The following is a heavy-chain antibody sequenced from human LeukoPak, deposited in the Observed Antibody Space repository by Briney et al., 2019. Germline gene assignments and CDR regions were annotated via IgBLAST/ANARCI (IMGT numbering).Heavy chain of an antibody. CDR2: IYSGDRR. J-gene: IGHJ4*02. CDR1: GLSVRGSY. D-gene: IGHD1-1*01. V-gene: IGHV3-53*05. CDR3: ANPTGTFGYFDY. Sequence: GGSLRLSCEVSGLSVRGSYMSWVRQAPGKGLEWVSVIYSGDRRYYADSVKGRFTISRDNSKITLYLQMNSLRAEDTAVYYCANPTGTFGYFDYWGQGTLVTVS.